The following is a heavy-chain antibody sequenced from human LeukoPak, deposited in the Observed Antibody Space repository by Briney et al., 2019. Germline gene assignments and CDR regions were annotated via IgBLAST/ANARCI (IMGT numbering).Heavy chain of an antibody. CDR1: GFTFSSYA. CDR3: AHSVYYYDSSGYLSTNFDY. J-gene: IGHJ4*02. CDR2: ISGSGGTT. Sequence: PGGSLRLSCAASGFTFSSYAMSWVRQAPGKGLEWVSAISGSGGTTYCADSVKGRFTISRDNSKNTLYLQMNSLRAEDTAIYYCAHSVYYYDSSGYLSTNFDYWGQGTLVTVSS. D-gene: IGHD3-22*01. V-gene: IGHV3-23*01.